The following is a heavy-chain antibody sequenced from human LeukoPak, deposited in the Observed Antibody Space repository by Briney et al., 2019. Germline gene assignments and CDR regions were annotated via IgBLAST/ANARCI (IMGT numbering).Heavy chain of an antibody. CDR1: GGSISSYY. CDR2: IYTSGST. D-gene: IGHD3-22*01. Sequence: SETLSLTCTVSGGSISSYYWCWIRQPAGKGLEWIGRIYTSGSTNYNPSLKSRVTMSVDTSKNQFSLKLNSVTAADTAVYYCARGTYYYDSSGSGWFDPWGQGTLVTVSS. CDR3: ARGTYYYDSSGSGWFDP. J-gene: IGHJ5*02. V-gene: IGHV4-4*07.